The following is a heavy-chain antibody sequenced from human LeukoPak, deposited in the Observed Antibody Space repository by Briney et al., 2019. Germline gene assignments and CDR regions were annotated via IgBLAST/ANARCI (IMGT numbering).Heavy chain of an antibody. J-gene: IGHJ4*02. V-gene: IGHV3-30*02. D-gene: IGHD6-6*01. CDR2: IRYDGSNK. CDR1: GFTFSSYG. Sequence: GGSLRLSCAASGFTFSSYGMHWVRQAPGKGLEWVAFIRYDGSNKYYADSVKGRFTISRDNPKNTLYLQMNSLRAEDTAVYYCAKGFSAARPVSLDYWGQGTLVTVSS. CDR3: AKGFSAARPVSLDY.